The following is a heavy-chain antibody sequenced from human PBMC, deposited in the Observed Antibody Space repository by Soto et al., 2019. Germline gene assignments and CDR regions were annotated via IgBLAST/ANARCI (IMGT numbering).Heavy chain of an antibody. D-gene: IGHD3-10*01. CDR2: IIPIFGTA. V-gene: IGHV1-69*06. J-gene: IGHJ6*02. Sequence: GASVKVSCKASGGTFSSYAISWVRQAPGQGLEWMGGIIPIFGTANYAQKFQGRVTITADKSTSTAYMELSSLRSEDTAVYYCARDGPITMVRGVINYYGMDVWGQGTTVTVSS. CDR3: ARDGPITMVRGVINYYGMDV. CDR1: GGTFSSYA.